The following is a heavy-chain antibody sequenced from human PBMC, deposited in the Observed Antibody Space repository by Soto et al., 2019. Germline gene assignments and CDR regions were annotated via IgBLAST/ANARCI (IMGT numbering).Heavy chain of an antibody. CDR3: ARDLGYSYGYWVGY. Sequence: PGGSLRLSCAGSGFTFSSYGMSWVRQAPGKGLEWVSAISDSGDSPYYADSVKGRFTISRDNSENTLYLQMNSLRAEDTAVYYCARDLGYSYGYWVGYWGQGTLVTVSS. CDR2: ISDSGDSP. CDR1: GFTFSSYG. D-gene: IGHD5-18*01. J-gene: IGHJ4*02. V-gene: IGHV3-23*01.